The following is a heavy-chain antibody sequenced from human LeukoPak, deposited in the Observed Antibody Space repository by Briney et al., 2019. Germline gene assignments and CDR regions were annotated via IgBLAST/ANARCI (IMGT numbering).Heavy chain of an antibody. D-gene: IGHD4-17*01. CDR2: ISSGSSYI. CDR3: ARDFAYADWFDP. V-gene: IGHV3-21*01. J-gene: IGHJ5*02. CDR1: GFTFSSYS. Sequence: PGGSLRLSCAASGFTFSSYSMNWVRQAPGKGLEWVSSISSGSSYIYYADSVKGRFTISRDNAKNSLYLQMNSLRAEDSAVYYCARDFAYADWFDPWGQGTLVTVSS.